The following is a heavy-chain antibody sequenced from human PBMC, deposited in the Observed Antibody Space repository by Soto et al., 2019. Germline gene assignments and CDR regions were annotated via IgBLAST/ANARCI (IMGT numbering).Heavy chain of an antibody. CDR2: MNPNSGNT. CDR3: AGVTTTVTTGMTNDAFDI. Sequence: QVQLVQSGAEVKKPGASVKVSCKASGYTFTSYDINWVRQATGQGLEWRGWMNPNSGNTGYAQKFQGRVTMTRNTSISTAYMELSSLRSEDTAVYYCAGVTTTVTTGMTNDAFDIWGQGTMVTVSS. CDR1: GYTFTSYD. D-gene: IGHD4-17*01. J-gene: IGHJ3*02. V-gene: IGHV1-8*01.